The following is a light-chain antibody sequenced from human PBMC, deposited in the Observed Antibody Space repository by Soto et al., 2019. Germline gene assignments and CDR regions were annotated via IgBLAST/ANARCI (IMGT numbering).Light chain of an antibody. Sequence: DIVMTQSPDALTVSLGEMATINCESSQSVLYSSNNENYLGWYQQKPKQPPKLLIYWASTRESGVPDRFSGSGSGTNFTLTISSLQAEDVAVYYCQQYYDTPWTFGQGTKVEIK. CDR3: QQYYDTPWT. CDR2: WAS. CDR1: QSVLYSSNNENY. J-gene: IGKJ1*01. V-gene: IGKV4-1*01.